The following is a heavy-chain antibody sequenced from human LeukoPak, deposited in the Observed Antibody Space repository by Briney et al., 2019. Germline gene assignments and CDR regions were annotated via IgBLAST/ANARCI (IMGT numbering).Heavy chain of an antibody. J-gene: IGHJ4*02. CDR3: ARRPIVGARRPYFDY. CDR1: GYRFMNYG. V-gene: IGHV1-18*01. Sequence: ASVKVSCKASGYRFMNYGISWVRQAPGQGLEWMGWISAYNGNTNYAQKLQGRVTMTTDTSTSTAYMELRSLRSDDTAVYYCARRPIVGARRPYFDYWGQGTLVTVSS. CDR2: ISAYNGNT. D-gene: IGHD1-26*01.